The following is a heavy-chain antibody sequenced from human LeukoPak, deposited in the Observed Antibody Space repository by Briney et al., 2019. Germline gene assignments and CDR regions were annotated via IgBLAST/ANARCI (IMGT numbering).Heavy chain of an antibody. V-gene: IGHV4-61*01. CDR3: ARGGGYDPFDY. D-gene: IGHD3-16*01. CDR2: IYYSGST. Sequence: SETLSLTCTVSGGSVSSGSYYWSWIRQPPGKGLEWIGYIYYSGSTNYNPSLKSRVTISVDTSKNQFSLKLSSVTAADTAVYYCARGGGYDPFDYWGQGTLVTVSS. J-gene: IGHJ4*02. CDR1: GGSVSSGSYY.